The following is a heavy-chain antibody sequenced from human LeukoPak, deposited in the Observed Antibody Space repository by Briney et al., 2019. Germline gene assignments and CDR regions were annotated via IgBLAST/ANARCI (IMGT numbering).Heavy chain of an antibody. J-gene: IGHJ4*02. CDR1: GFTFSSYG. V-gene: IGHV3-30*03. CDR2: ISYDGSNK. CDR3: ARDRDGIGLDY. Sequence: GGSLRLSCAASGFTFSSYGMHWVRQAPGKGLEWVAVISYDGSNKYYADSVKGRFTISRDNSKNTLYLQMNSLRAEDTAVYYCARDRDGIGLDYWGQGTLVTVSS. D-gene: IGHD5-24*01.